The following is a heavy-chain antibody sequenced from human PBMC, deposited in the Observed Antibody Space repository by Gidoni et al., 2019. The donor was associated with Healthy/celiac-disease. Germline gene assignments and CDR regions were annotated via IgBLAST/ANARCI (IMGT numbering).Heavy chain of an antibody. D-gene: IGHD3-16*02. CDR2: INHSGST. Sequence: QVQLQQWGAGLLKPSETLSLTCAVYGGSFSGYYWSWIRQPPGKGLEWIGEINHSGSTNYNPSLKSRVTISVDTSKNQFSLKLSSVTAADTAVYYCASRYYDYVWGSYRYTGNLVEDYWGQGTLVTVSS. CDR3: ASRYYDYVWGSYRYTGNLVEDY. V-gene: IGHV4-34*01. CDR1: GGSFSGYY. J-gene: IGHJ4*02.